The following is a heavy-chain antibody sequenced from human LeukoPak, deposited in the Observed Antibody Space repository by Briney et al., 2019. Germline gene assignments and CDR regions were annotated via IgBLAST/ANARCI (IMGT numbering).Heavy chain of an antibody. Sequence: PSETLSLTCTVSGGSISSSSYYWGWIRQPPGKGLEWIGSIYYSGSTYYNPSLKSRVTISVDTSKNQFSLKLSSVTAADTAVYYCATEIPPAEGAFDIWGQGTMVTVSS. CDR3: ATEIPPAEGAFDI. D-gene: IGHD2-2*01. J-gene: IGHJ3*02. CDR1: GGSISSSSYY. CDR2: IYYSGST. V-gene: IGHV4-39*01.